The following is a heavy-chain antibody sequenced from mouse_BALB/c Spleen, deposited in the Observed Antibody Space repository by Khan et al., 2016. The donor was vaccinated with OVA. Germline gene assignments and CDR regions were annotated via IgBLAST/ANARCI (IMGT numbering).Heavy chain of an antibody. CDR3: ARSTYRYAFAY. Sequence: EVQLVESGPSLVKPSQTLSLTCSVTGDSITSGYWSWIRKFPGNKLEYMGYMIYTGYTDYNPSLKSRLAITRQNSKNQYYLQVNSVTTDDTATYYCARSTYRYAFAYWGQGTLVTVSA. CDR2: MIYTGYT. J-gene: IGHJ3*01. CDR1: GDSITSGY. V-gene: IGHV3-8*02. D-gene: IGHD2-14*01.